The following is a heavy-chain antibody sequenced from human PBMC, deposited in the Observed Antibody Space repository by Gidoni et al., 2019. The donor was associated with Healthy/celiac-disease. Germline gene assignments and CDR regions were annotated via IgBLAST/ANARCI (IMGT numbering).Heavy chain of an antibody. CDR3: ARDFMQPVSRYYFYLMDV. CDR2: ISYRGFT. D-gene: IGHD3-9*01. Sequence: QVQLQESGPGLVKPSETLSLTCSVPGVSVSRGGSYWSWVRQPPGKGLEWIGYISYRGFTNYNPSLKSRVTISVDTSKDQFSLKLSSVTAADSAIYYCARDFMQPVSRYYFYLMDVWGQGTTVTVSS. J-gene: IGHJ6*02. V-gene: IGHV4-61*08. CDR1: GVSVSRGGSY.